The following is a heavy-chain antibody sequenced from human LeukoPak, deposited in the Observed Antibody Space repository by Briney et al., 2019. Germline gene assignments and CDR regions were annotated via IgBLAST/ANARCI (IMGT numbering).Heavy chain of an antibody. CDR3: AKGLLNVAAAGIDY. CDR2: ISGSGGST. V-gene: IGHV3-23*01. Sequence: GGSLRLSCAASGFTFSSYAMSWVRQAPGKGLEGVSAISGSGGSTYYADSVKGRFTISRDNSKNTLYPQMNSLRAEDTAVYYCAKGLLNVAAAGIDYWGQGTLVTVSS. J-gene: IGHJ4*02. D-gene: IGHD6-13*01. CDR1: GFTFSSYA.